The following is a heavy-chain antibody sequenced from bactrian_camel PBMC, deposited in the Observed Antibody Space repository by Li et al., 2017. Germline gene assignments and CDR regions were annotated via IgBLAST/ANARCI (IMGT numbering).Heavy chain of an antibody. CDR3: ASVRSYGGSWCLSMEATNGPWNY. D-gene: IGHD6*01. CDR2: IFTGDGSA. CDR1: GPTYC. V-gene: IGHV3S42*01. J-gene: IGHJ4*01. Sequence: DVQLVESGGGSVQAGGSLRLSCQASGPTYCMGWFREVLGKELEGVASIFTGDGSAIYADSVKERFTISHDSAESALYLTMNSLEVEDTGLYSCASVRSYGGSWCLSMEATNGPWNYWGRGTQVTVS.